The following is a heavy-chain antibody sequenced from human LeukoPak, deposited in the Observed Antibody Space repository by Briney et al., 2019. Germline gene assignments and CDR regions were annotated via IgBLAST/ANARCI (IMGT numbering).Heavy chain of an antibody. CDR1: GFTFSSYG. Sequence: GGSLRLSCAASGFTFSSYGMSWVRQAPGKGLEWVSAISGSGGSTYYADSVKGRFTISRDNSKNTLYLQMNSLRSEDTAVYYCARRVGGVIVIQEAWFDPWGQGTLVTVSS. J-gene: IGHJ5*02. V-gene: IGHV3-23*01. CDR2: ISGSGGST. CDR3: ARRVGGVIVIQEAWFDP. D-gene: IGHD3-16*02.